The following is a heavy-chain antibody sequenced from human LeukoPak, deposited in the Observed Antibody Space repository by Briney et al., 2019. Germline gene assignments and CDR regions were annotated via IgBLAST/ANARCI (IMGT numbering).Heavy chain of an antibody. Sequence: PSETLSLTCAVYGGSFSNYYWSWIRQSPGKGLEWIGEINHTGSTNYNPSLKSRVTISVDTSKRQFSLKLSSVTAADTAVYYCARDRSSSDYWGQGTLVTVSS. CDR3: ARDRSSSDY. J-gene: IGHJ4*02. CDR2: INHTGST. V-gene: IGHV4-34*01. CDR1: GGSFSNYY.